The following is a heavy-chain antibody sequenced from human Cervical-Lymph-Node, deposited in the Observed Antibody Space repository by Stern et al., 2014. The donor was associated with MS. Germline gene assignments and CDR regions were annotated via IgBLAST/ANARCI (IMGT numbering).Heavy chain of an antibody. D-gene: IGHD6-13*01. V-gene: IGHV1-69*01. J-gene: IGHJ6*02. Sequence: VQLVESGAEVKKPGSSVKVSCKASGGTFSSYAISWVRQAPGQGLEWMGGIIPIFGTANYAQKFQGRVTITADESTSTAYMELSSLRSEDTAVYYCARGPGIAAAGTDYYYGMDVWGQGTTVTVSS. CDR1: GGTFSSYA. CDR3: ARGPGIAAAGTDYYYGMDV. CDR2: IIPIFGTA.